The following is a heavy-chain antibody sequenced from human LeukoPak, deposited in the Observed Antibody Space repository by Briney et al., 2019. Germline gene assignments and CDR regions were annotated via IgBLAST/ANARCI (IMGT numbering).Heavy chain of an antibody. V-gene: IGHV4-39*01. D-gene: IGHD3-10*01. CDR3: ASSLRRSKNGMDV. CDR1: GGSISSSSYY. CDR2: IYYSGST. J-gene: IGHJ6*02. Sequence: SETLSLTCTVSGGSISSSSYYWGWIHQPPGKGLEWIGSIYYSGSTYYNPSLKSRVTISVDTSKNQFSLKLSSVTAADTAVYYCASSLRRSKNGMDVWGQGTTVTVSS.